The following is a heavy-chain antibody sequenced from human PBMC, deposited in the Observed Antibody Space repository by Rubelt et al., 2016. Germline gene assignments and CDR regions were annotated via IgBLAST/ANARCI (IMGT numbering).Heavy chain of an antibody. J-gene: IGHJ3*02. D-gene: IGHD2-8*01. V-gene: IGHV3-74*01. CDR3: ARDLGYCTNGVCYQHAFDI. CDR1: GFTFSSYW. CDR2: INTDGRTT. Sequence: RLSCAASGFTFSSYWMHWVRQAPGKGLVWVSRINTDGRTTSYADSVKGRFTISRDNAKNSLYLQMNSLRAEDTAVYYCARDLGYCTNGVCYQHAFDIWGQGTMVTVSS.